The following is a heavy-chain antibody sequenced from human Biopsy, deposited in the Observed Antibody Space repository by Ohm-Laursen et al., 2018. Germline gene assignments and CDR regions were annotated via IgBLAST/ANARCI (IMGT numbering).Heavy chain of an antibody. CDR3: ARWTPEYDSSRYYLDAFDI. CDR1: GGSLSSYY. D-gene: IGHD3-22*01. J-gene: IGHJ3*02. V-gene: IGHV4-4*07. Sequence: SETLSLTCTVSGGSLSSYYWSWIRQPAGKGLEWIGRIYSSGSTNYNPSLKSRVTLSMDTSKRHFSLKLSFVTAADTAVYYCARWTPEYDSSRYYLDAFDIWGQGTKVTVSS. CDR2: IYSSGST.